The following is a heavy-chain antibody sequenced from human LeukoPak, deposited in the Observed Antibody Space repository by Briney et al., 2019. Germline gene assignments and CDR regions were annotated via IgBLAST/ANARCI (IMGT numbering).Heavy chain of an antibody. J-gene: IGHJ4*02. D-gene: IGHD3-22*01. CDR1: GYTFTGFY. CDR3: ATLGDISGYYLRDY. V-gene: IGHV1-2*02. CDR2: INPNSGGT. Sequence: ASVKVSCKASGYTFTGFYIHWVRQAPGQRLQWMGWINPNSGGTNYAQEFEGRVTMTRDTSISTAYMELSGLRSDDTAIYYCATLGDISGYYLRDYWGQGTLVTVSS.